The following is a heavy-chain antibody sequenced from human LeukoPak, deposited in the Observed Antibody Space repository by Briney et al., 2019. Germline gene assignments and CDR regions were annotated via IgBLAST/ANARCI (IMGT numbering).Heavy chain of an antibody. CDR3: ARDFRVRGVINY. Sequence: SETLSLTCAGSGYSISSGYYWGWIRQPPGKGLEWIGSIYHSGSTYYNPSLKSRVTISVDTSKNQFSLKLSSVTAADTAVYYCARDFRVRGVINYWGQGTLVTVSS. CDR1: GYSISSGYY. CDR2: IYHSGST. J-gene: IGHJ4*02. D-gene: IGHD3-10*01. V-gene: IGHV4-38-2*02.